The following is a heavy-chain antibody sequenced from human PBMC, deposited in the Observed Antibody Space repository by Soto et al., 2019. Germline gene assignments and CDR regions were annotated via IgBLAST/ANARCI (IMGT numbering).Heavy chain of an antibody. CDR1: GLTFSSHA. Sequence: EVQLLESGGGLVQPGGSLRLSCAASGLTFSSHAMNWVRQAPGKGLEWVSSISGSGSSTFYADSAKGRFSISRDNSQNTMFLQMNSLSAEDTAIYYCAAARRDFWSGYAPKIDYWGPGTLVTVSS. CDR2: ISGSGSST. V-gene: IGHV3-23*01. J-gene: IGHJ4*02. D-gene: IGHD3-3*01. CDR3: AAARRDFWSGYAPKIDY.